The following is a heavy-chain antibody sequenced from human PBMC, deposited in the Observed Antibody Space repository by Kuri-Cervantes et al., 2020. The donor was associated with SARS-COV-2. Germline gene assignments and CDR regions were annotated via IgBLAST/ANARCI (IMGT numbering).Heavy chain of an antibody. CDR1: GGSFSGYY. J-gene: IGHJ6*02. CDR3: ARSGLGTNYGMDV. Sequence: SQTLSLTCAVYGGSFSGYYWSWIRQPPGKGLEWIGEINHSVSTNYNPSLKSRVTMSVDTSKNQFSLKLSSVTAADTAVYYCARSGLGTNYGMDVWGQGTTVTVSS. D-gene: IGHD1-14*01. V-gene: IGHV4-34*01. CDR2: INHSVST.